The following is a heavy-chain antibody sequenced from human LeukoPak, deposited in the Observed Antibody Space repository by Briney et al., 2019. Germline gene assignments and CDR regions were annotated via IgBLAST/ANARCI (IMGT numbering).Heavy chain of an antibody. V-gene: IGHV1-2*02. D-gene: IGHD5-12*01. CDR2: INPNSGGT. CDR1: AYRFSFSC. Sequence: ASVKVSCKSAAYRFSFSCYRWVWVAPGQGLEWMGWINPNSGGTKYAQNFQGRVTMTRDASINTAYMELSRPRSDDTAVYCCAREVSPDAVATVRFDYWGQGTLVTVSS. CDR3: AREVSPDAVATVRFDY. J-gene: IGHJ4*02.